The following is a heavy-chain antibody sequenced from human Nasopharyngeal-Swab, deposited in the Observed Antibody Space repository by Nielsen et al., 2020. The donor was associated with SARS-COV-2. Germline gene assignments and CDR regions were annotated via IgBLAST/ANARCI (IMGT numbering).Heavy chain of an antibody. CDR2: ISGSGGSK. V-gene: IGHV3-23*01. CDR3: AKGGYGSGSYYPHMDV. Sequence: GESLKIYCDASRFTFSSYAMRWVRQAPGKGLEWVSAISGSGGSKYYADSVKGRFTISRDNSKNALYLQMNSLRAEDTAVYFCAKGGYGSGSYYPHMDVWGKGTTVTVSS. CDR1: RFTFSSYA. J-gene: IGHJ6*03. D-gene: IGHD3-10*01.